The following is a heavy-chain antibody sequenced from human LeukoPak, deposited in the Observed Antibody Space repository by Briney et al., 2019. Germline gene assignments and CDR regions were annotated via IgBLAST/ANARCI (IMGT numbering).Heavy chain of an antibody. CDR1: GGSISSYY. Sequence: SETLSLTCTVSGGSISSYYWSWIRQPPGKGLEWSGYIYYSGSTNYNPSLKSRVTISVDTSKNQFSLKLSSVTAADTAVYYCARVVVGATILFDYWGQGTLVTVSS. D-gene: IGHD1-26*01. V-gene: IGHV4-59*01. CDR2: IYYSGST. J-gene: IGHJ4*02. CDR3: ARVVVGATILFDY.